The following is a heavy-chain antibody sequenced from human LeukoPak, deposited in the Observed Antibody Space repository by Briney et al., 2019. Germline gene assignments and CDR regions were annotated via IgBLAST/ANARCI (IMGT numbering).Heavy chain of an antibody. CDR1: GGSISSGDYY. V-gene: IGHV4-30-4*08. CDR3: ARTLPGYCSSTSCSYWYFDL. Sequence: SQTLSLTCTVSGGSISSGDYYWSRIRQPPGKGLEWIGYIYYSGSTYCNPSLKSRVTISVDTSKNQFSLKLSSVTAADTAVYYCARTLPGYCSSTSCSYWYFDLWGRGTLVTVSS. J-gene: IGHJ2*01. CDR2: IYYSGST. D-gene: IGHD2-2*01.